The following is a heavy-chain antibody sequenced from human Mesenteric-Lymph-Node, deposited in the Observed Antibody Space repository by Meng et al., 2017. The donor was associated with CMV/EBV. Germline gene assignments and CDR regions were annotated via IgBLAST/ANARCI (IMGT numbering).Heavy chain of an antibody. Sequence: ASAKVSCKASGYTFTSYGISWVRQAPGQGLEWMGWISGYNGNTNYAQKFKGRVTMTTDTSTSTSYMEMRSLRSDDTAVYYCARDWGTVYDMDVWGQGTTVTVSS. CDR2: ISGYNGNT. V-gene: IGHV1-18*01. CDR1: GYTFTSYG. CDR3: ARDWGTVYDMDV. D-gene: IGHD3-16*01. J-gene: IGHJ6*02.